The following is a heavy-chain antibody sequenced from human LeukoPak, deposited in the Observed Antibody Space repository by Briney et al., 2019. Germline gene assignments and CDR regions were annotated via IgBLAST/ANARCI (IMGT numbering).Heavy chain of an antibody. CDR2: IKQDGSEK. CDR1: GFTFSNYW. V-gene: IGHV3-7*01. D-gene: IGHD2-2*01. CDR3: ARDKRPAPHSDYYGMDV. J-gene: IGHJ6*02. Sequence: PGGSLSLSCTASGFTFSNYWMSWVRQTPEKGLEWVANIKQDGSEKVYLDSVKGRFTISRDNAQTSLYLQMNSLRAGDTAVYYCARDKRPAPHSDYYGMDVWGQGTTVTVPS.